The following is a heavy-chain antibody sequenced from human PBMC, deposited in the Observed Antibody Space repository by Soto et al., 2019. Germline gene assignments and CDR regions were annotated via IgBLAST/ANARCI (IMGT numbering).Heavy chain of an antibody. Sequence: GGSLRLSCAASGFTFSSYAMSWVRQAPGKGLERVSAISGSGGSTYYADSVKGRFTISRDNSKNTLYLQMNSLRAEDTAVYYCAKVLLWFGGRNNWFDPWGQGTLVTVSS. V-gene: IGHV3-23*01. CDR2: ISGSGGST. D-gene: IGHD3-10*01. J-gene: IGHJ5*02. CDR1: GFTFSSYA. CDR3: AKVLLWFGGRNNWFDP.